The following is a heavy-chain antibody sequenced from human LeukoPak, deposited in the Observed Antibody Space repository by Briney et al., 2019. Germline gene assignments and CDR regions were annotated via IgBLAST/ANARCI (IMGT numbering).Heavy chain of an antibody. CDR3: ARDVDTMSGREDAFDI. V-gene: IGHV1-69*04. J-gene: IGHJ3*02. Sequence: SVKVSCKASGGTFSSYAISWVRQAPGQGLEWMGKIIPILGIANYAQKFQGRVTITADKSTSTAYMELSSLRSEDTAVYYCARDVDTMSGREDAFDIWGQGTMVTVSS. CDR1: GGTFSSYA. CDR2: IIPILGIA. D-gene: IGHD5-12*01.